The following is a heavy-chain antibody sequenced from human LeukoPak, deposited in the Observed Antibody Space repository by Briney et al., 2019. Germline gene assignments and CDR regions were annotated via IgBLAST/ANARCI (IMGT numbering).Heavy chain of an antibody. V-gene: IGHV4-39*01. CDR1: GGSISSSSYY. CDR3: ASTTYAYSIHGYCFDP. D-gene: IGHD5-12*01. J-gene: IGHJ5*02. CDR2: ICYSGST. Sequence: SETLSLTCTVSGGSISSSSYYWRWIRQPPGKGVERIGRICYSGSTYYIPSLKSRVTISLDTSKSQFSLKLSSVTAEDTAVYYCASTTYAYSIHGYCFDPWGQGTLVTVSS.